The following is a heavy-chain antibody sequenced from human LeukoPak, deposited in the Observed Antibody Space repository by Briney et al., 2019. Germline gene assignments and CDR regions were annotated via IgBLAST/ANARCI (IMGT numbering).Heavy chain of an antibody. CDR3: ARGAEETAVAGHYSSDY. D-gene: IGHD2-2*01. J-gene: IGHJ4*02. CDR2: IYRSGDT. CDR1: GDSISGYY. V-gene: IGHV4-4*07. Sequence: SETLSLTCTVSGDSISGYYWTWVRQPAGKGLEWIGRIYRSGDTYSNPSLQSRVTISLDMSNNQFSLKVTSLTAADTAVYYCARGAEETAVAGHYSSDYWGQGILVSVSS.